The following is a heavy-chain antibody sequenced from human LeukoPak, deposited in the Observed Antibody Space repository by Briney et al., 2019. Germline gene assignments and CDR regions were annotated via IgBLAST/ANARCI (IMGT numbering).Heavy chain of an antibody. CDR1: GGSISSSSYY. V-gene: IGHV4-39*07. CDR2: IYYGGST. Sequence: SETLSLTCTVSGGSISSSSYYWGWIRQPPGKGLEWIGNIYYGGSTYYNPSLKSRVTISVDTSKNQFSLKLSSVTAADTAVYYCAREEGDYYDSSGYFDYWGQGTLVTVSS. D-gene: IGHD3-22*01. J-gene: IGHJ4*02. CDR3: AREEGDYYDSSGYFDY.